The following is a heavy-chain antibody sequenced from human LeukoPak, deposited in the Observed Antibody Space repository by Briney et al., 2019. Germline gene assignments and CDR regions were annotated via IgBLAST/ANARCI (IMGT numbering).Heavy chain of an antibody. D-gene: IGHD1-7*01. CDR3: ARLNMAGTTKFDY. CDR2: IYYSGNT. J-gene: IGHJ4*02. CDR1: GGSISSYY. V-gene: IGHV4-59*01. Sequence: SETLSLTCTVSGGSISSYYWTWIRQPPGKGLEWIGYIYYSGNTNYNPSIKSRVTMSVDRTKNQFSLKLTSVTAADTAVYYCARLNMAGTTKFDYWGQGTLATVSS.